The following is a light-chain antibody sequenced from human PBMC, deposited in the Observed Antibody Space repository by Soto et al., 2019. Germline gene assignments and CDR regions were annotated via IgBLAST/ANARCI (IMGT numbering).Light chain of an antibody. CDR2: EAT. J-gene: IGLJ3*02. Sequence: QSVLTQPASVSGSPGQSITISCTGTSSDVGSYNLVSWYQQHPGKAPKLMIYEATKRPSGVSNRFSGSKSGNRASLTISGLQAEDEADYYCCSYAGSSTWVFGGGTKVTVL. V-gene: IGLV2-23*01. CDR1: SSDVGSYNL. CDR3: CSYAGSSTWV.